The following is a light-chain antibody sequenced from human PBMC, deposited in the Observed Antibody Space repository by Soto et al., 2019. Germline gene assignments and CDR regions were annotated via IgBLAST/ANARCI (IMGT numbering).Light chain of an antibody. CDR3: QQYIYWPWT. J-gene: IGKJ1*01. Sequence: EIVLTQSPGTLSLSPGERATLSCRASQSISTSYLAWYQQKPGQAPRLLIYGSSSRATGIPDRFSGSGSGTDFTLTISSLEPEDFAVYYCQQYIYWPWTFGQGTKVDIK. CDR1: QSISTSY. CDR2: GSS. V-gene: IGKV3-20*01.